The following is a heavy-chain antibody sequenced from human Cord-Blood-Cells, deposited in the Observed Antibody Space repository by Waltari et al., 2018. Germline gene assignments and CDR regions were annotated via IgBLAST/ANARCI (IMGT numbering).Heavy chain of an antibody. CDR3: ARLFRYNWNDLRGAFDI. J-gene: IGHJ3*02. D-gene: IGHD1-1*01. CDR2: IYPGDSDT. V-gene: IGHV5-51*01. Sequence: EVQLVQSGAEVKKPGESLKISCKGSGYSFTSYWIGWVRQMPGKGLEWMGIIYPGDSDTRYSPSVQGQVTISADKSISTAYLQWSSLKASDTAMYYCARLFRYNWNDLRGAFDIWGQGTMVTVSS. CDR1: GYSFTSYW.